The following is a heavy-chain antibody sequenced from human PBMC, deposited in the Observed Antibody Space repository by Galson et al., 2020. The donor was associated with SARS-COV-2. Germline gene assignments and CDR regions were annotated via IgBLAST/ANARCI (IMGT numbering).Heavy chain of an antibody. J-gene: IGHJ4*02. Sequence: ASVQVSCPASGYTFTGYYIHWLRQAPGQGLEWMGWINPNTGGTRFAQKFQGRVTLTRDMPITTVNMELNRLTSDDTAIYYCARRSSGSVGMALDYWGQGTLVTVSS. CDR2: INPNTGGT. CDR1: GYTFTGYY. CDR3: ARRSSGSVGMALDY. V-gene: IGHV1-2*02. D-gene: IGHD1-20*01.